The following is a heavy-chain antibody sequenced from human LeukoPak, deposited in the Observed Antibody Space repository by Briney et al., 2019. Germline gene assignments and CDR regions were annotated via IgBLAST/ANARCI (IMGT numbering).Heavy chain of an antibody. V-gene: IGHV3-23*01. D-gene: IGHD6-19*01. CDR2: VIGSGGST. CDR3: VKGGSSGWYGDIDY. CDR1: GFTFSSYA. J-gene: IGHJ4*02. Sequence: GGSLRLSCAASGFTFSSYAMSWVRQAQGKGLEWVSGVIGSGGSTYDADSVKGRFTISRDNSKNTLYLQMNSLRAEDTAVYYCVKGGSSGWYGDIDYWGQGTLVTVSS.